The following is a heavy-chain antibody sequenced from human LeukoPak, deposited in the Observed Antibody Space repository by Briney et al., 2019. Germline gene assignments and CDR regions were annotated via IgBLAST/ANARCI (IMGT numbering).Heavy chain of an antibody. CDR3: ARGGWFGELLFDY. D-gene: IGHD3-10*01. Sequence: GGSLRLSCAASGFTFSSYAMSWVRQAPGKGLECVSVISLSGGSTYYADSVKGRFTISRDNAKNSLYLQMNSLRAEDTALYYCARGGWFGELLFDYWGQGTLVTVSS. J-gene: IGHJ4*02. CDR1: GFTFSSYA. CDR2: ISLSGGST. V-gene: IGHV3-23*01.